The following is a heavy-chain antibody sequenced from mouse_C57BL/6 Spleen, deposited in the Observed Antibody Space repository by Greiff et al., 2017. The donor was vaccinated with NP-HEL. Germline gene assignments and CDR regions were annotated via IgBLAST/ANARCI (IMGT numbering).Heavy chain of an antibody. Sequence: QVQLQQPGAELVMPGASVKLSCKASGYTFTSYWMHWVKQRPGQGLEWIGEIDPSDSYTNYNQKFKGKSTLTVDKSSSTAYMQLSSLTSEDSAVYYCARGGVYDYDRAFAYWGQGTLVSVSA. J-gene: IGHJ3*01. V-gene: IGHV1-69*01. D-gene: IGHD2-4*01. CDR2: IDPSDSYT. CDR1: GYTFTSYW. CDR3: ARGGVYDYDRAFAY.